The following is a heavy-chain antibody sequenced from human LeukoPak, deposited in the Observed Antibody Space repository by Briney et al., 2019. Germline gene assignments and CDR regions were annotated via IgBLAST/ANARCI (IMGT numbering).Heavy chain of an antibody. J-gene: IGHJ4*02. CDR2: ISGSGGST. V-gene: IGHV3-23*01. Sequence: GGSLRLSCAASGFTFSSYAMSWVRQAPGKGLEWVSAISGSGGSTYYADSVKGQFTISRDNSKNTLYLQMNSLRAEDTAVYYCAKFLPTHIVVANYYFDYWGQGTLVTVSS. CDR3: AKFLPTHIVVANYYFDY. CDR1: GFTFSSYA. D-gene: IGHD2-21*01.